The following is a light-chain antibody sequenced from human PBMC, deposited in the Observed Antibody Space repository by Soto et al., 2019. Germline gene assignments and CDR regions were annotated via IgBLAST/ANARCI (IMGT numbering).Light chain of an antibody. V-gene: IGKV1-5*01. Sequence: DIQMTQSPSTLSASVGDRVTITCRASQSISSWLAWYQQKPGKAPKLLIYDASSLESGVPSRFSGSGSGTEFTLTFSSLQPDDFATYYCQQYNSDAYTFGQGTKLEIK. CDR3: QQYNSDAYT. J-gene: IGKJ2*01. CDR1: QSISSW. CDR2: DAS.